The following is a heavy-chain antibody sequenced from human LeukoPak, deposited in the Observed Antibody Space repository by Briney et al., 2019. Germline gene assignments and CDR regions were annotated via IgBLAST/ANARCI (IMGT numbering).Heavy chain of an antibody. CDR3: ARDQRDYDFWSGYYFERFDP. Sequence: GASVKVSCKASGYTFTGYYMHWVRQAPGQGLEWMGWINPNSGGTNYAQKFQGRVTMTRDTSISTAYMELSRLRSDDTAVYYCARDQRDYDFWSGYYFERFDPWGQGTLVTVSS. D-gene: IGHD3-3*01. J-gene: IGHJ5*02. CDR1: GYTFTGYY. V-gene: IGHV1-2*02. CDR2: INPNSGGT.